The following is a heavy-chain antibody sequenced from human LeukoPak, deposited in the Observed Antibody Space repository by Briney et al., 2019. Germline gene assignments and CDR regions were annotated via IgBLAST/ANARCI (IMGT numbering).Heavy chain of an antibody. Sequence: PSETLSLTCTVSGGSISSSSYYWGWIRQPPGKGLEWIGSIYYSGSTYYNPSLKSRVTISVDTSKNQFSLKLSSVTAADTAVYYCASGVGATQRSYWGQGTLVTVSS. CDR2: IYYSGST. J-gene: IGHJ4*02. CDR1: GGSISSSSYY. CDR3: ASGVGATQRSY. V-gene: IGHV4-39*07. D-gene: IGHD1-26*01.